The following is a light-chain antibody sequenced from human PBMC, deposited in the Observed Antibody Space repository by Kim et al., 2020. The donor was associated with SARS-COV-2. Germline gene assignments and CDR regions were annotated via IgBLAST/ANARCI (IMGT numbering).Light chain of an antibody. CDR2: GNS. J-gene: IGLJ1*01. Sequence: VTISCTGSSSNIGAGYDVHWYQQLPGTAPKLLIYGNSNRPSGVPDRFSGSKSGTSASLAITGLQAEDEADYYCQSYDSSLSVFYVFGTGTKVTVL. CDR1: SSNIGAGYD. CDR3: QSYDSSLSVFYV. V-gene: IGLV1-40*01.